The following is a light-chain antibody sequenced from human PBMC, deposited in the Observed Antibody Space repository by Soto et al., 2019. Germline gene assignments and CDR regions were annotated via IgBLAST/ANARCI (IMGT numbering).Light chain of an antibody. J-gene: IGLJ3*02. V-gene: IGLV2-14*01. Sequence: QSALTQPASVSGSPGQSITISCTGTSSDVGIYNYVSWYQQHPGKAPKLMIYEVSNRPSGVSNRFSGSKSGNTASLTISGLQAEDEADYYCNSYTTSSTLVFGGGTKVTVL. CDR2: EVS. CDR3: NSYTTSSTLV. CDR1: SSDVGIYNY.